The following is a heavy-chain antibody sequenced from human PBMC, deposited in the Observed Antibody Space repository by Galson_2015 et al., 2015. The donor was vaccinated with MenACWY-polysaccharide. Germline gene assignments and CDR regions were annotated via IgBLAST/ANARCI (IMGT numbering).Heavy chain of an antibody. CDR1: GFTFSSYA. V-gene: IGHV3-23*01. Sequence: SLRLSCAASGFTFSSYAMSWVRQAPGKGLEWVSGVSASGGSTVYTDSAKGRFTMSRDNSKRSLYLQMNSLRAEDTAVYYCAKGRDLDRIACRGDCYIAYDFWGQGTLVTVSS. D-gene: IGHD2-21*01. CDR3: AKGRDLDRIACRGDCYIAYDF. CDR2: VSASGGST. J-gene: IGHJ4*02.